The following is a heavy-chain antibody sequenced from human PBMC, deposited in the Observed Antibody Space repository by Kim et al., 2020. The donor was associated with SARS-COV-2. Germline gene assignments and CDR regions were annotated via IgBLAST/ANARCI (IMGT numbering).Heavy chain of an antibody. CDR2: IIPIFGTA. CDR3: ARGGEYCGGDCYPSYYYYGMDV. V-gene: IGHV1-69*13. D-gene: IGHD2-21*02. Sequence: SVKVSCKASGGTFSSYAISWVRQAPGQGLEWMGGIIPIFGTANYAQKFQGRVTITADESTSTAYMELSSLRSEDTAVYYCARGGEYCGGDCYPSYYYYGMDVWGQGTTVTVSS. J-gene: IGHJ6*02. CDR1: GGTFSSYA.